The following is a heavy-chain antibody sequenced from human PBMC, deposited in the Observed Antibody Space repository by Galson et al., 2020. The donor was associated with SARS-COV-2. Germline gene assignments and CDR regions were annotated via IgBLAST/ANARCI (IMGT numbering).Heavy chain of an antibody. CDR2: IYDSGTT. J-gene: IGHJ4*02. CDR1: GGSISSSSYF. CDR3: ARHGRGELLFPFDY. Sequence: SETLSLTCTVSGGSISSSSYFWGWIRQPPGKALQWIGTIYDSGTTYYDPSLKSRLTISVDTSKNQFSLKLSSVTAADTAVYYCARHGRGELLFPFDYWGQGILVTMSS. V-gene: IGHV4-39*01. D-gene: IGHD1-26*01.